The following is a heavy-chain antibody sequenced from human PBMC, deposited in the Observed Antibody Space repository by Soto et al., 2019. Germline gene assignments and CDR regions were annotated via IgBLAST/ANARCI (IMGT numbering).Heavy chain of an antibody. J-gene: IGHJ6*02. CDR1: GFPFSIYW. Sequence: GGSLRLSCAASGFPFSIYWMSLVRQSPGKGLEWVANIKQDGSEKYYVDSVKGRFTISRENAKNSLYLQMNSLRAEDTAVYYCARDSPFYHYGMDVWGQGTRVTVSS. V-gene: IGHV3-7*01. CDR2: IKQDGSEK. CDR3: ARDSPFYHYGMDV.